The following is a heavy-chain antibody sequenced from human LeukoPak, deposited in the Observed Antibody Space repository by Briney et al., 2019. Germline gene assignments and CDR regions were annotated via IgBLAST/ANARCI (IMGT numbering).Heavy chain of an antibody. CDR1: GFTVSTNY. D-gene: IGHD1-14*01. V-gene: IGHV3-53*01. J-gene: IGHJ4*02. CDR3: ASGLPPGIIDY. Sequence: GGSLRLSCAASGFTVSTNYMTWVCQAPGKGLEWVSVIYSGGSTYYADSVKGRLTVSRGNSKNTLYLQMNSLRAEDTAVYYCASGLPPGIIDYWGQGILVTVSS. CDR2: IYSGGST.